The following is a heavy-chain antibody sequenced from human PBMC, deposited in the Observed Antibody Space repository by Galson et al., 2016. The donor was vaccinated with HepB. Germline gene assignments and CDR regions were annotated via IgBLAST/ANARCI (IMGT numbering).Heavy chain of an antibody. D-gene: IGHD5-12*01. CDR2: IYPIDSDT. V-gene: IGHV5-51*01. CDR1: GYSFSKYW. CDR3: ARLRFSGYGSEGTVDF. Sequence: QSGAEVTKPGESLKISCKGSGYSFSKYWIGWVRQMPGKGLEWMGVIYPIDSDTRYSPSFQGQVTISADKSISTPYLQWNSLKASDTATYYCARLRFSGYGSEGTVDFWGQGTLLTVSS. J-gene: IGHJ4*02.